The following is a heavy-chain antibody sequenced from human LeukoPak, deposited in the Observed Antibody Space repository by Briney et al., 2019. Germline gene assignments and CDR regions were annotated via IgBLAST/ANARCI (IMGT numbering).Heavy chain of an antibody. CDR3: ARAPIPDCTNGVCYTPHTIDY. CDR1: GGSFSGYY. Sequence: SETLSLTCAVYGGSFSGYYWGWIRQPPGKGLEWIGEIYHSGSTNYNPSLKSRVTISVDKSKNQFSLKLSSVTAADTAVYYCARAPIPDCTNGVCYTPHTIDYWGQGTLVTVSS. V-gene: IGHV4-34*01. CDR2: IYHSGST. D-gene: IGHD2-8*01. J-gene: IGHJ4*02.